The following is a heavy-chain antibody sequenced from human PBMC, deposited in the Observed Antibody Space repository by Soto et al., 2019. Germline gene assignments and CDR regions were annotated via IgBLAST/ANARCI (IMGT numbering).Heavy chain of an antibody. Sequence: PSETLSLTCTVSYGSISVSDFFWGWVRQPPGKGLEWIGNIDYSGTAHFKPSLGTRVTFPVDTSKNQFSLTLYYVTAADTAVYYCARTTGRHLDFWGQGILVTVSS. CDR1: YGSISVSDFF. V-gene: IGHV4-39*01. CDR3: ARTTGRHLDF. CDR2: IDYSGTA. J-gene: IGHJ4*02. D-gene: IGHD4-4*01.